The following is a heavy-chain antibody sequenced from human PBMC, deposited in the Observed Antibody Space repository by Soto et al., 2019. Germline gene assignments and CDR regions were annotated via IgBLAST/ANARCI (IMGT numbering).Heavy chain of an antibody. V-gene: IGHV1-69*08. D-gene: IGHD1-26*01. J-gene: IGHJ4*02. Sequence: SVKVSCKASGGTFSTYTITWVRQAPGQGLEWMGRIIPLLDTTNYAQKFQGRVTITADKSASTAYMELSSLRSEDTAVYYCARGLGLYYFDYWGQGTLVTVSS. CDR2: IIPLLDTT. CDR3: ARGLGLYYFDY. CDR1: GGTFSTYT.